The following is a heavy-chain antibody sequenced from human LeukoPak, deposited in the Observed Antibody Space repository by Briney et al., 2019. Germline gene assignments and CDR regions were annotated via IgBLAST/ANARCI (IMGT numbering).Heavy chain of an antibody. CDR3: SKDRCGGACASGGGFDY. CDR1: GFTFTTYG. D-gene: IGHD2-21*02. CDR2: IWYDGSNK. J-gene: IGHJ4*02. V-gene: IGHV3-33*06. Sequence: PGGSLRLSCATSGFTFTTYGMHWVRQAPGKGLDWVAVIWYDGSNKYYADSVQGRFTVSRDNSKNMVYLQMNSLEVGDTAVYYCSKDRCGGACASGGGFDYWGQGTLVTVSS.